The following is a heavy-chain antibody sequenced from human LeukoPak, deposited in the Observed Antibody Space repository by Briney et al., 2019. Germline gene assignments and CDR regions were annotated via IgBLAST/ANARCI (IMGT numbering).Heavy chain of an antibody. J-gene: IGHJ4*02. D-gene: IGHD1-26*01. V-gene: IGHV3-33*06. Sequence: PGRSLRLSCAASGFTFSSYGMHWVRQAPGKGLEWVAVIWYDGSNKYYADSVKGRFTIYRDNSKNTLYLQMNSLRAEDTAVYYCAKEATTEPLSYFDYWGQGTLVTVSS. CDR1: GFTFSSYG. CDR2: IWYDGSNK. CDR3: AKEATTEPLSYFDY.